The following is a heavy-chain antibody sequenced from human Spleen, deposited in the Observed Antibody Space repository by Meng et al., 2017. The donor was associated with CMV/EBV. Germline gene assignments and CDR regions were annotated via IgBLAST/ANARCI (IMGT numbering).Heavy chain of an antibody. CDR1: GYTFTGYY. CDR2: INPNSGGT. V-gene: IGHV1-2*02. Sequence: ASVKVSCKASGYTFTGYYMHWVRQAPGQGLEWMGWINPNSGGTNYAQKFQGRVTMTRDTSISTAYMELSRLRSDDTAVYYCARAGVRTHGGFDPWGQGTLVTVSS. J-gene: IGHJ5*02. D-gene: IGHD3-10*01. CDR3: ARAGVRTHGGFDP.